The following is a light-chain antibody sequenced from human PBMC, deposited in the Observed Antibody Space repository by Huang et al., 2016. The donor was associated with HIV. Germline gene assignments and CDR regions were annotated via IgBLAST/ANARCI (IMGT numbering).Light chain of an antibody. Sequence: EIVLTQSPGTLSLSPGERATLSCRASQSVSSSYLAWYQQKPGQAPRLLIYGASSRATGIPDRVSGSGSGTDFTLTISRLEPEDFAVYYCQQYGSSRIFTFGPGTKVDIK. CDR3: QQYGSSRIFT. CDR2: GAS. CDR1: QSVSSSY. J-gene: IGKJ3*01. V-gene: IGKV3-20*01.